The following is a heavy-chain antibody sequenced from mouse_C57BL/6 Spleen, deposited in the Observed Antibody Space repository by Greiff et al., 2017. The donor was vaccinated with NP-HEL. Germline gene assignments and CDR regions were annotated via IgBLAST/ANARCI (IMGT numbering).Heavy chain of an antibody. CDR1: GFSLTSYG. Sequence: QVQLQQSGPGLVQPSQSLSITCTVSGFSLTSYGVHWVRQSPGKGLEWLGVIWRGGSTDYNAAFMSRLSITKDNSKSQVFFKMNSLQADDTAIYYGAKNWNYGSSYEWYFDVWGTGTTVTVSS. CDR3: AKNWNYGSSYEWYFDV. D-gene: IGHD1-1*01. V-gene: IGHV2-5*01. CDR2: IWRGGST. J-gene: IGHJ1*03.